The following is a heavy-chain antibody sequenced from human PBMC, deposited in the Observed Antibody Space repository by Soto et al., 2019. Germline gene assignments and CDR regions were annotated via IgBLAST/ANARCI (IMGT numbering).Heavy chain of an antibody. CDR1: GYTFTGSS. CDR3: ARDLTGDPNY. D-gene: IGHD7-27*01. V-gene: IGHV1-2*02. Sequence: QVQLVQSGAEVKKPGASVNVSGEASGYTFTGSSIHWVRQAPGQGLEWMGYINPNSGGTIFAQKFQGRVTMTRDTSISTAYMELSRVASDDTAVYYCARDLTGDPNYWGQGTLVTVSS. J-gene: IGHJ4*02. CDR2: INPNSGGT.